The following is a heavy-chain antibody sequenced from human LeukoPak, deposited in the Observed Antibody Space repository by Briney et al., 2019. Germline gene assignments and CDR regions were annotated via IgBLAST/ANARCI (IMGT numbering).Heavy chain of an antibody. CDR3: AKASMATIRDWYFDL. CDR1: GFTFSSYG. V-gene: IGHV3-9*01. D-gene: IGHD5-24*01. CDR2: ISWNSGSI. J-gene: IGHJ2*01. Sequence: GGSLRLSCAASGFTFSSYGMHWVRQAPGKGLEWVSGISWNSGSIGYADSVKGRFTISRDNAKNSLYLQMNGLRAEDTALYYCAKASMATIRDWYFDLWGRGTLVTVSS.